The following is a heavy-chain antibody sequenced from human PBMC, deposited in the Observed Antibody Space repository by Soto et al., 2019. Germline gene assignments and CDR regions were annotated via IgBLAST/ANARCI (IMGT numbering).Heavy chain of an antibody. Sequence: PGGSLGLSCAASGFTFSSYAMSWVRQAPGKGLEWVSAISGSGGSTYYADSVKGRSTISRDNSKNTLYLQMNSLRAEDTAVYYCAKRVLRYFDWSTDAFDIWGQGTMVTVSS. CDR1: GFTFSSYA. CDR3: AKRVLRYFDWSTDAFDI. V-gene: IGHV3-23*01. J-gene: IGHJ3*02. D-gene: IGHD3-9*01. CDR2: ISGSGGST.